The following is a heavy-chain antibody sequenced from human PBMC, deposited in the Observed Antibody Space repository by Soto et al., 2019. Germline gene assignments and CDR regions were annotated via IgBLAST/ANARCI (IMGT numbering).Heavy chain of an antibody. Sequence: SVKVSCKASGFTFTSSAVQWVRQARGQLLEWIGWIVVGSGNTNYAQKFQERVTITRDMSTSTAYMELSSLRSEDTAVYYCAAPGVRGVPFYYGMDVWGQGTTVTVSS. D-gene: IGHD3-10*01. CDR1: GFTFTSSA. CDR3: AAPGVRGVPFYYGMDV. CDR2: IVVGSGNT. V-gene: IGHV1-58*01. J-gene: IGHJ6*02.